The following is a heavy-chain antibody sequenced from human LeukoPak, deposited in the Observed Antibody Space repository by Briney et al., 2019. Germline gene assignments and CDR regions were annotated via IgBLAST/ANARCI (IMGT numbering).Heavy chain of an antibody. CDR3: AKTTTGYSSGRYPGWPVDY. D-gene: IGHD6-19*01. Sequence: PGGSLRLFCAASGFTFSSYAVSWVRQALGKGLEWVSAISGSGGGTYYSDSVKGRFTISRDNSKNTLYLQMNSLSTEDTAVYYCAKTTTGYSSGRYPGWPVDYWGQGTLVTVSS. CDR2: ISGSGGGT. CDR1: GFTFSSYA. J-gene: IGHJ4*02. V-gene: IGHV3-23*01.